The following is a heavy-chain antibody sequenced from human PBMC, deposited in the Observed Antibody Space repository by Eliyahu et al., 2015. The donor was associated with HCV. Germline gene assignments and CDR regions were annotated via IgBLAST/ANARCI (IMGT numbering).Heavy chain of an antibody. CDR2: ISSSSRYI. D-gene: IGHD1-7*01. V-gene: IGHV3-21*01. CDR1: XXNFSTHN. J-gene: IGHJ4*02. Sequence: EVQLLXSGGGLVKPGGSLRXSCEASXXNFSTHNXNWVRRAPGKGLEWVSSISSSSRYIYYADSVKGRFTISRDNAKNSLYLQMNSLRAEDTAVYYCARDEGTYFFKYWGQGALVTVAS. CDR3: ARDEGTYFFKY.